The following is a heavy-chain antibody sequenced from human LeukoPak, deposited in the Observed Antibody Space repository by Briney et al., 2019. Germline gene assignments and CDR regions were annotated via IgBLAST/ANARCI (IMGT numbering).Heavy chain of an antibody. CDR3: ARGQQWLPPLDY. CDR2: MNPKSGNT. V-gene: IGHV1-8*01. J-gene: IGHJ4*02. D-gene: IGHD6-19*01. CDR1: GYTFISYD. Sequence: ASVKVSCKASGYTFISYDLNWVRQATGQGLEWMGWMNPKSGNTGYAQKFQGRVTMTRNTSISTAYMELSSLRSEDTAVYYCARGQQWLPPLDYWGQGTLIPVSS.